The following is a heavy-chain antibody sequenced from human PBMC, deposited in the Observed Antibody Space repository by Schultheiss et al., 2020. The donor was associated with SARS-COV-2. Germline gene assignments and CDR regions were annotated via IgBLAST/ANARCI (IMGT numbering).Heavy chain of an antibody. J-gene: IGHJ4*02. CDR1: GFVFSNRD. CDR2: ISYDSTNI. Sequence: GESLKISCAASGFVFSNRDMHWVRQAPGKGLEWLTLISYDSTNIHYADSVKGRFTISRDNSKNTLYLQMNSLRPEDTAIYYCARDLPPHDYWGQGTLVTVSS. CDR3: ARDLPPHDY. V-gene: IGHV3-30-3*01.